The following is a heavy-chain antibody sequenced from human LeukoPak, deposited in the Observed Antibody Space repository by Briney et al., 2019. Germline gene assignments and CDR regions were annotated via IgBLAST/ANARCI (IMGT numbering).Heavy chain of an antibody. CDR2: IYYSGST. CDR3: ARTGETFFDY. D-gene: IGHD1-1*01. J-gene: IGHJ4*02. V-gene: IGHV4-61*08. Sequence: SETLSLTCTVSGGSISSGGYYWSWIRQHPGKGLEWIGYIYYSGSTNYKPSLKSRVTISIDTSKSQFSLRLNSVTAADTAVYYCARTGETFFDYWGQGTLVTVSS. CDR1: GGSISSGGYY.